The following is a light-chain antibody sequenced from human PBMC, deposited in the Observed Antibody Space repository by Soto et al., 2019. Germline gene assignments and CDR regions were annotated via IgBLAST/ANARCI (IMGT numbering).Light chain of an antibody. CDR3: SSYAGTNIVI. V-gene: IGLV2-8*01. J-gene: IGLJ2*01. Sequence: QSALTQPPSASGSPGQSVTISCTGTSSDVGGYNFVSWYQQHPGKAPKLIIYEVTQRPSGVPDRFSGSKSGNTASLAVSGLQGEDEADYYCSSYAGTNIVIFGGGTKLTVL. CDR1: SSDVGGYNF. CDR2: EVT.